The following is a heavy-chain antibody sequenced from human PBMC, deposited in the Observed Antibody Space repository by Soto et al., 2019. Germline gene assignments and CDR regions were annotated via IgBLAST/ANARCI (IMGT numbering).Heavy chain of an antibody. CDR3: ARSEFDGLFPLNY. D-gene: IGHD3-10*01. V-gene: IGHV4-39*01. CDR2: FYYNGSP. Sequence: KPSETLSLTCTVSGGSISSSIYYWAWVRQPPGKGPEWIGSFYYNGSPYYNPSLKSRVSISVDMSKNHFSLRVSSVTAADTAVYYCARSEFDGLFPLNYWGQGTLVTVSS. J-gene: IGHJ4*02. CDR1: GGSISSSIYY.